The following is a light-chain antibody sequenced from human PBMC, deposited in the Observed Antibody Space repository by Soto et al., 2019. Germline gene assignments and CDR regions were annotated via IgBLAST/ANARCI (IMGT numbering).Light chain of an antibody. J-gene: IGLJ1*01. CDR2: TTN. V-gene: IGLV1-44*01. CDR3: AAWDDSLNGHV. CDR1: SSNIGTSS. Sequence: QSVLTQPHSASGTPGQRVTISCSGSSSNIGTSSVHWFQQLPGTAPKLLISTTNQRPSGVPERFSGSKSGTSASLAISGRQSEDEADYYCAAWDDSLNGHVFGTSTKLTVL.